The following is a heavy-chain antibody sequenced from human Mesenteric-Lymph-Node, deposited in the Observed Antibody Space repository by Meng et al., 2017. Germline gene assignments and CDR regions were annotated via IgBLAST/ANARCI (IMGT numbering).Heavy chain of an antibody. J-gene: IGHJ4*02. CDR3: ARGHRDYDILTGYYKGDLDY. CDR1: GGSFSGYY. D-gene: IGHD3-9*01. CDR2: INHSGST. Sequence: GQLQGSGAGLLKPSETLSLTCAVYGGSFSGYYWSWIRQPPGKGLEWIGEINHSGSTNYNPSLKSRVTISVDTSKNQFSLKLSSVTAADTAVYYCARGHRDYDILTGYYKGDLDYWGQGTLVTVSS. V-gene: IGHV4-34*01.